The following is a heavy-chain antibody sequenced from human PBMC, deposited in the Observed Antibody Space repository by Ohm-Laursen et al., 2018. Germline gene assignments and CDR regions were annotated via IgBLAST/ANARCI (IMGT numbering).Heavy chain of an antibody. D-gene: IGHD3-22*01. J-gene: IGHJ4*02. CDR3: AGNSSGVDY. CDR2: INHSGGT. V-gene: IGHV4-34*01. Sequence: SETLSLTCAVYGGSFNDYYWSWIRQPPGKGLEWIGEINHSGGTNYNPSLKSRVTISVDTSKNQFPLRLSSATAADTAVYYCAGNSSGVDYWGQGTLVTVSS. CDR1: GGSFNDYY.